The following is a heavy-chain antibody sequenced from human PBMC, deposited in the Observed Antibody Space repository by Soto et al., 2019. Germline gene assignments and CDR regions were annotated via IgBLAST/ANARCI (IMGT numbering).Heavy chain of an antibody. CDR2: IYPSDSYT. CDR3: ARLQAAAGDNDLTFDY. CDR1: GYSFAIYW. Sequence: GESLKISCKGSGYSFAIYWIGWVRQMPGKGLEWMGIIYPSDSYTNYSPSFQGHVTISADKSISTAYLQWSSLKASDTAMYYCARLQAAAGDNDLTFDYWGQGTLVTVSS. D-gene: IGHD6-13*01. J-gene: IGHJ4*02. V-gene: IGHV5-10-1*01.